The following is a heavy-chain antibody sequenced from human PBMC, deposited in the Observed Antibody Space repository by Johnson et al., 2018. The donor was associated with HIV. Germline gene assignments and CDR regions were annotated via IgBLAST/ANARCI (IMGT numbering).Heavy chain of an antibody. D-gene: IGHD2-21*01. J-gene: IGHJ3*02. Sequence: VQLVESGGGLVQPGGSLRLSCAASGFTVTRNYLSWVRQAPGKGLEWVSVISGSGGSTYYADSVKGRFTISRDNSKNTLYLQMNSLRAEDTAVYYCAVVALPMYWYDAFDIWGQGTMVTGSA. CDR3: AVVALPMYWYDAFDI. CDR2: ISGSGGST. CDR1: GFTVTRNY. V-gene: IGHV3-23*04.